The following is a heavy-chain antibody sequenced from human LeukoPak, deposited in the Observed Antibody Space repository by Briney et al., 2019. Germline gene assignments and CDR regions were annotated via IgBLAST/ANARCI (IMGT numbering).Heavy chain of an antibody. J-gene: IGHJ6*02. CDR2: INGDGRNI. Sequence: GGSLRLSCVASGFTFSSYWMHWVRQDPRKGLVWVSRINGDGRNINYADSVRGRFTISRDNAKNTLYLQMNTLRVEDTAVYYCARDGAYCGGDCYSPGGYYYYYGMDVWGQGTTVTVSS. D-gene: IGHD2-21*02. V-gene: IGHV3-74*01. CDR1: GFTFSSYW. CDR3: ARDGAYCGGDCYSPGGYYYYYGMDV.